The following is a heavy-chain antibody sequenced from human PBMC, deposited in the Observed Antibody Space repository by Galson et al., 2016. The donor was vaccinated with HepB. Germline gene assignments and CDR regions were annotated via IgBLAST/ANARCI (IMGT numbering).Heavy chain of an antibody. CDR3: ARRVPVDKTPRPPRCFDP. D-gene: IGHD2-2*01. CDR1: DDPLRGSTSF. CDR2: IHYTGST. V-gene: IGHV4-39*01. J-gene: IGHJ5*02. Sequence: TLSLTCTVSDDPLRGSTSFWGWIRQPPGKGLEWIGNIHYTGSTYYNPSLKSRVTISVDTSKNQFSLKLTSVTAADTAVYYCARRVPVDKTPRPPRCFDPWGQGTLVTVSS.